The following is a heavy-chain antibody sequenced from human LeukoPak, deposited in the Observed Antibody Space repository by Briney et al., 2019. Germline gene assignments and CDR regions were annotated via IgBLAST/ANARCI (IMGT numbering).Heavy chain of an antibody. D-gene: IGHD2-2*01. CDR1: GFTFSSYS. CDR3: AKDGCSSTSCYELDY. V-gene: IGHV3-30*02. CDR2: IWYGGSNK. Sequence: GGSLRLSCAASGFTFSSYSMNWVRQAPGKGLEWVAVIWYGGSNKYYADSVKGRFTISRDNSKNTLYLQMNSLRAEDTAVYYCAKDGCSSTSCYELDYWGQGTLVTVSS. J-gene: IGHJ4*02.